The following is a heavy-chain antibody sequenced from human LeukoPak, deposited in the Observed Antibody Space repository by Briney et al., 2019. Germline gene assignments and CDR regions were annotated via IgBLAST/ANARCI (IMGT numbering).Heavy chain of an antibody. V-gene: IGHV4-4*07. J-gene: IGHJ4*02. CDR3: ARDGPYGGYFDWLLYFDY. CDR2: IDTSGGT. Sequence: NGLKTIGRIDTSGGTNCNPSLKSRVSMSVDRSKNRFSLNLSSVTAADTAVYYCARDGPYGGYFDWLLYFDYWGQGTLVSVAS. D-gene: IGHD3-9*01.